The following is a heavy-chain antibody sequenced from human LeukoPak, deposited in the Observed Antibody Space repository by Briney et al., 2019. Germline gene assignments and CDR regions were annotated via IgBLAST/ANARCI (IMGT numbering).Heavy chain of an antibody. Sequence: GASVKVSCKASGYTFTGYYMHWVRQAPGQGLEWMGWINPNSGGTNYAQKFQGWVTMTRDTSISTAYMELSRLRSDDTAVYYCARYRPRTTKGGGFDYWGQGTLVTVSS. CDR3: ARYRPRTTKGGGFDY. D-gene: IGHD2-15*01. J-gene: IGHJ4*02. V-gene: IGHV1-2*04. CDR2: INPNSGGT. CDR1: GYTFTGYY.